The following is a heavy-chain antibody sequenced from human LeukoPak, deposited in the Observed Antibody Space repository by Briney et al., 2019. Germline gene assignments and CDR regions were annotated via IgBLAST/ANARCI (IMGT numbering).Heavy chain of an antibody. CDR3: AVVPDIVATNDAFDI. V-gene: IGHV3-30*02. Sequence: GGSLRLSCAASGFTFSSYGMHWVRQAPGKGLEWVAFIRYDGSNKYYADSVKGRFTISRDNSKNTLYLQMNSLRAEDTAVYYCAVVPDIVATNDAFDIWGQGTMVTVSS. J-gene: IGHJ3*02. D-gene: IGHD5-12*01. CDR2: IRYDGSNK. CDR1: GFTFSSYG.